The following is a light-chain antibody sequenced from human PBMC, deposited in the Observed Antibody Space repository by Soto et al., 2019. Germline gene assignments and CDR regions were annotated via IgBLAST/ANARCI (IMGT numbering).Light chain of an antibody. V-gene: IGLV2-14*03. J-gene: IGLJ1*01. CDR3: SSFTTSSTRV. CDR1: NSDVGGYDY. Sequence: QAVLAQPASVSGSTGQSITISCTGSNSDVGGYDYVSWYQHHPGKAPKLIIYDVTNRPSGVSNRFSGSKSGNTASLTISGLQAEDEAYYYCSSFTTSSTRVFGTGTKVTVL. CDR2: DVT.